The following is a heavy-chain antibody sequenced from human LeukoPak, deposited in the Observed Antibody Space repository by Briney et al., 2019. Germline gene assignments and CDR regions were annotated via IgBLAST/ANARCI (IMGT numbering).Heavy chain of an antibody. D-gene: IGHD3-10*01. CDR3: ATTPEVITYYYYMDV. Sequence: ASVKVSCKASGYTFSSYGISWVRQAPGQGLEWMGWISAYNGNINYAQKLQGRVTMTTDTSTSTAYMELRSLRSDDTAVYYCATTPEVITYYYYMDVWGKGTTVTVSS. J-gene: IGHJ6*03. V-gene: IGHV1-18*01. CDR1: GYTFSSYG. CDR2: ISAYNGNI.